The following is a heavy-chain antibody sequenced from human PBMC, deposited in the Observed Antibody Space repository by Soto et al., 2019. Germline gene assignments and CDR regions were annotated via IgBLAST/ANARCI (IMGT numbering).Heavy chain of an antibody. Sequence: EVQLVESGGGLVEPGGSLRLSCAASGFTFSDHYMDWVRQAPGKGLEWIGRVRNKANSYTTEYAASVRGRFTVSRDDSKTSLYLQMNSLTTEDTAMYYCVRYLAAGGTYYFDYWGQGTLVTVSS. J-gene: IGHJ4*02. D-gene: IGHD6-25*01. CDR3: VRYLAAGGTYYFDY. CDR1: GFTFSDHY. CDR2: VRNKANSYTT. V-gene: IGHV3-72*01.